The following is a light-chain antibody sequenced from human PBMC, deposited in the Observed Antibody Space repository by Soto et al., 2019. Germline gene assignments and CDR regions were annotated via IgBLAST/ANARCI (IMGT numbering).Light chain of an antibody. Sequence: LTQPPSVSGSPGQSVTISCTGTSSDVGSYNRVSWYQQPPGTAPKLMIYDVSNRPSGVPDRFSGSKSGNAASLTITGLQAEDEADYYCSSYTSRSTYVFGTGTKVTVL. J-gene: IGLJ1*01. CDR2: DVS. V-gene: IGLV2-18*02. CDR1: SSDVGSYNR. CDR3: SSYTSRSTYV.